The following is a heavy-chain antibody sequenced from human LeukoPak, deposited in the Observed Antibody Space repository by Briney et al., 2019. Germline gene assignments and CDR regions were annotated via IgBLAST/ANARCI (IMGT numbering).Heavy chain of an antibody. CDR3: ARAVTSGSNYKYYFDY. J-gene: IGHJ4*02. D-gene: IGHD3-10*01. CDR2: VYHGGSA. V-gene: IGHV4-39*07. CDR1: GASISSSSYY. Sequence: PSETLSLTCTVSGASISSSSYYWGWIRQPPGKGLEWIGSVYHGGSAYYNPSLKSRVTVSVDTSKNQFSLEVTSVTAADTAVYYCARAVTSGSNYKYYFDYWGQGTLVTVSS.